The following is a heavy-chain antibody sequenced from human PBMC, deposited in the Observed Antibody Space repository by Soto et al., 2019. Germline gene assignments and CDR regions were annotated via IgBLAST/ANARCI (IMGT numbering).Heavy chain of an antibody. CDR2: ISYDGSNK. CDR1: GFTFSSYG. D-gene: IGHD2-2*01. Sequence: PGGSLRLSCAASGFTFSSYGMHWVRQAPGKGLEWVAVISYDGSNKYYADSVKGRFTISRDNSKNTLYLQMNSLRAEDTAVYYCAKGVSIVVVPAATDYWGQGTLVTVSS. J-gene: IGHJ4*02. V-gene: IGHV3-30*18. CDR3: AKGVSIVVVPAATDY.